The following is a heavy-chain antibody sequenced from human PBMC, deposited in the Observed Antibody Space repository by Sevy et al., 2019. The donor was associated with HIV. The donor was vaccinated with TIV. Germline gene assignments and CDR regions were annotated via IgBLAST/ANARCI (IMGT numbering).Heavy chain of an antibody. D-gene: IGHD4-17*01. V-gene: IGHV3-48*03. CDR1: GFPFGSYE. CDR3: ARDLPPSATTVAHFDY. J-gene: IGHJ4*02. CDR2: ISNSGSAK. Sequence: GGSLRLSCTASGFPFGSYEMNWVRQAPGKGLEWVSYISNSGSAKYYSDSVRGRFTISRDNAKNSLYLQMDSLRAEDTAVYYCARDLPPSATTVAHFDYWGRGTLVTVSS.